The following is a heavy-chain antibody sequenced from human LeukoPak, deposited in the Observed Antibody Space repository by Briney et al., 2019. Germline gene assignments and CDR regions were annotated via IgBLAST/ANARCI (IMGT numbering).Heavy chain of an antibody. V-gene: IGHV1-18*01. CDR1: GYTFTRHG. CDR2: ISGYNGDT. D-gene: IGHD3-22*01. J-gene: IGHJ2*01. CDR3: ARDPSNSSGRYWYIDV. Sequence: ASVKVSCKASGYTFTRHGFSWVRQAPGQGLEWMGWISGYNGDTIYAQKFQGRVTMTKDAATSTGYMELRSLTSDDTAVYYCARDPSNSSGRYWYIDVWGRGTLVTVSS.